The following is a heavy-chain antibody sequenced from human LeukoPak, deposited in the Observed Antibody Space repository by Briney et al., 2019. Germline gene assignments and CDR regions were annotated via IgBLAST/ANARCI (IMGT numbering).Heavy chain of an antibody. J-gene: IGHJ4*02. Sequence: SETLSLTCTVSGGSISSFFWSWIRQSPGKELEWIGYVYYTGSTNYNPSLNSRVTMSIDTSKKQFSLKLNSMTAADTAVYYCARGGRDGSYYFDYWGQGTLVSVSS. CDR2: VYYTGST. V-gene: IGHV4-59*01. CDR3: ARGGRDGSYYFDY. D-gene: IGHD3-16*01. CDR1: GGSISSFF.